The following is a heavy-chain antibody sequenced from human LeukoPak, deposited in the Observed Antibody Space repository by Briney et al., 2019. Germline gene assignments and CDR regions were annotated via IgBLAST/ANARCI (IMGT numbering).Heavy chain of an antibody. V-gene: IGHV4-59*08. D-gene: IGHD2-15*01. CDR3: ARQMVAATIAFDI. CDR1: GGSISSYY. J-gene: IGHJ3*02. Sequence: SETLSLTCTVSGGSISSYYWSWIRQPPGKGLEWIGCIYYSGSTNYNPSLKSRVTISVDTSKNQFSLKLSSVTAADTAVYYCARQMVAATIAFDIWGQGTMVTVSS. CDR2: IYYSGST.